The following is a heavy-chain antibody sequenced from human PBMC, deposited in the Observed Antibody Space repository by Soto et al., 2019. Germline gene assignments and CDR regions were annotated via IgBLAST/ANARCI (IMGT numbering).Heavy chain of an antibody. V-gene: IGHV3-30-3*01. J-gene: IGHJ6*02. CDR1: GFSFSSYA. D-gene: IGHD6-13*01. CDR2: ISYDGNNK. CDR3: ARAXPRGIAAPGTWGSGMDV. Sequence: GGSLRLSCAASGFSFSSYAMHWVRQAPGKGLEWVAVISYDGNNKYYADSVKGRTTISRDSSKNMVYLQMNSLRPEDTAVYYCARAXPRGIAAPGTWGSGMDVWGQGTTVTVSS.